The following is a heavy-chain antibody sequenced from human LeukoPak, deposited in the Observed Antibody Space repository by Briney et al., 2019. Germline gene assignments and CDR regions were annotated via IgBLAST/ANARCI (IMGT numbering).Heavy chain of an antibody. J-gene: IGHJ4*02. V-gene: IGHV3-66*01. Sequence: GGSLRLSCAASGFTVSGNYMSWVRQAPGKGLEWVSIIYSDDTTYYTDSVKGRFTISRDLSRNTVYLQMNSLRAEDTAVFYCARALPAASHTSFDYWGQGALVTVAS. CDR2: IYSDDTT. CDR1: GFTVSGNY. CDR3: ARALPAASHTSFDY. D-gene: IGHD6-13*01.